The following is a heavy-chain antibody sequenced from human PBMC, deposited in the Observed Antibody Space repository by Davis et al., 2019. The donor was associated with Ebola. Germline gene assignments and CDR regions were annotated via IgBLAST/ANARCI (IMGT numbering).Heavy chain of an antibody. V-gene: IGHV1-69*06. Sequence: SVKVSCKASGNTISTYTIDWVRQAPGQGLEWMGGIIPIFGTTNYAQKFRGRVTITADKSTRIAYTELSSLRSEDTAVYYCARDTLYLPIAAAGSDPLDYWGQGTLVTVSS. D-gene: IGHD6-13*01. CDR3: ARDTLYLPIAAAGSDPLDY. J-gene: IGHJ4*02. CDR1: GNTISTYT. CDR2: IIPIFGTT.